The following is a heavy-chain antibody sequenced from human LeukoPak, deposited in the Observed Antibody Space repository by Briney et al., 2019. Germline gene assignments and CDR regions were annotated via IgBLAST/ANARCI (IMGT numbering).Heavy chain of an antibody. D-gene: IGHD6-13*01. Sequence: SETLSLTCTVSGGSVSSGSYYWSWIRQPPGKGLEWIGYIYYSGSTNYNPSLKSRVTISVDTSKNQFSLKLNSVTAADTAVYYCARGVAAGCRWFDPWGQGTLVTVSS. CDR3: ARGVAAGCRWFDP. CDR1: GGSVSSGSYY. V-gene: IGHV4-61*01. CDR2: IYYSGST. J-gene: IGHJ5*02.